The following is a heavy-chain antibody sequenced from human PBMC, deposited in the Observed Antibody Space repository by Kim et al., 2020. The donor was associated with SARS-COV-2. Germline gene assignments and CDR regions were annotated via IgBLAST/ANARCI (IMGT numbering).Heavy chain of an antibody. J-gene: IGHJ6*02. CDR3: ARGLGGDFHISLYYYGMDV. Sequence: ASVKVSCKASGYTFTGYYMHWVRQAPGQGLEWMGWINPNSGGTNYAQKFQGWVTMTRDTSISTAYMELSRLRSDDTAVYYCARGLGGDFHISLYYYGMDVWGQGTTGTVSS. CDR1: GYTFTGYY. D-gene: IGHD4-17*01. CDR2: INPNSGGT. V-gene: IGHV1-2*04.